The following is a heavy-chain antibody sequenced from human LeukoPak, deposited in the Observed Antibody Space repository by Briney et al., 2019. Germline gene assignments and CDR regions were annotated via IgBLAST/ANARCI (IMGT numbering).Heavy chain of an antibody. Sequence: PGGSLRLSCAASGFTFSSYAMHWVRQAPGKGLEWVAGISYDGSNKYYADSVKGRFTISRDNSKNTLYLQMNSLRAEDTAVYYCARDQVRHGGYVVYYFDYWGQGTLVTVSS. D-gene: IGHD5-12*01. V-gene: IGHV3-30-3*01. CDR2: ISYDGSNK. J-gene: IGHJ4*02. CDR3: ARDQVRHGGYVVYYFDY. CDR1: GFTFSSYA.